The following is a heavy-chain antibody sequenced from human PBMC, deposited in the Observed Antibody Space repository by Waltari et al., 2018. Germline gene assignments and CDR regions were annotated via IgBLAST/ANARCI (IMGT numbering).Heavy chain of an antibody. Sequence: QVQLQESGPGLVKPSETLSLTCTVSGGSITHYYWSWIRQPPGKGLEWIGYIYYSGSTNYNPSLKSRVTISVDTSKNQFSLKLSSVTAADTAVYYCARSEYRTNWLFDYWGQGTLVTVSS. CDR1: GGSITHYY. J-gene: IGHJ4*02. CDR2: IYYSGST. V-gene: IGHV4-59*01. D-gene: IGHD3-9*01. CDR3: ARSEYRTNWLFDY.